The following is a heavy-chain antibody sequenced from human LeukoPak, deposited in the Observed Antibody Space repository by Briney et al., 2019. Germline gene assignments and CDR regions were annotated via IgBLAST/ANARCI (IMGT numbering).Heavy chain of an antibody. CDR1: GYRFTTYW. D-gene: IGHD1-1*01. CDR3: ARAWNFDY. Sequence: GESLKISCKGSGYRFTTYWIGWVRQMPGKGLEWMGIIYPGDSDTRYSPSFQGQVTISADKSISTAYLQWGSLKASDSAMYYCARAWNFDYWGQGTLVTVSS. V-gene: IGHV5-51*01. J-gene: IGHJ4*02. CDR2: IYPGDSDT.